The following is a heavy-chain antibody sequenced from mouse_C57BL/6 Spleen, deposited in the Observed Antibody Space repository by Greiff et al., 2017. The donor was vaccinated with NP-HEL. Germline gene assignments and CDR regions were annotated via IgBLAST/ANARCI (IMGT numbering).Heavy chain of an antibody. J-gene: IGHJ2*01. CDR1: GYAFSSSW. V-gene: IGHV1-82*01. CDR2: IYPGDGDT. D-gene: IGHD1-1*01. CDR3: ARYIHYYGSSYAFDY. Sequence: QVQLQQSGPELVKPGASVKISCKASGYAFSSSWMNWVKQRPGKGLEWIGRIYPGDGDTNYNGKFKGKATLTADKSSSTAYMQLSSLTSEDSAVYFCARYIHYYGSSYAFDYWGQGTTLTVSS.